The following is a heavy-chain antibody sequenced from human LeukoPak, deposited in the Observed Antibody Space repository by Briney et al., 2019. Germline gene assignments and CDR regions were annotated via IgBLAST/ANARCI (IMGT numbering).Heavy chain of an antibody. CDR2: IYYSGST. D-gene: IGHD2-2*01. CDR1: SGSISSSNSC. CDR3: ARHSDQVLRDFQH. Sequence: SETLSLTCTVSSGSISSSNSCWGWIRQPPGKGPEWIGSIYYSGSTYYNPSLKSRVTISVDTSKNQFSLKLSSVTAADTAVYYCARHSDQVLRDFQHWGQGTLVTVSS. V-gene: IGHV4-39*01. J-gene: IGHJ1*01.